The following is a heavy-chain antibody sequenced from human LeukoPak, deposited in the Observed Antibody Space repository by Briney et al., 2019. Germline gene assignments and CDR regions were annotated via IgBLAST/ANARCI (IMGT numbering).Heavy chain of an antibody. J-gene: IGHJ4*02. V-gene: IGHV3-53*01. Sequence: GGSLRLSCAASGFTVSSNYMSWVRQAPGKGLEWVSGIYSGGSTYYADSVKGRFTISRDNSKNTLYLQMNSLRAEDTAVYYCARYITRHYYDSSGYYHYFDYWGQGTLVTVSS. D-gene: IGHD3-22*01. CDR3: ARYITRHYYDSSGYYHYFDY. CDR2: IYSGGST. CDR1: GFTVSSNY.